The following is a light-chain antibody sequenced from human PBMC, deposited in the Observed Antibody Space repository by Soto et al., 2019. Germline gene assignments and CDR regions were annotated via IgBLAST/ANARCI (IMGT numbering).Light chain of an antibody. CDR3: NSYTSTGARV. CDR1: SSDVGAYNY. Sequence: QSVLTQPASVSGSPGQSITISCTGTSSDVGAYNYVSWYQQYPGKAPKLIIYEVTNRPSGVSNRFSGSKSANTASLTISGLQAEDEADYYCNSYTSTGARVFGGGTKVTVL. CDR2: EVT. J-gene: IGLJ3*02. V-gene: IGLV2-14*01.